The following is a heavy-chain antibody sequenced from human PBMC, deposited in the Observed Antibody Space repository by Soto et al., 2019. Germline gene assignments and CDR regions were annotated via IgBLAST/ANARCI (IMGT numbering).Heavy chain of an antibody. CDR2: MNPDSGNT. CDR1: GYTFTNYD. D-gene: IGHD3-16*01. Sequence: QVQLVQSGAEVKKPGASVKVSCKASGYTFTNYDIHWVRQATGQGLEWMGWMNPDSGNTGQSKQFQGRVTMTRDTSISTASMEMSSLRSEDTAVYYCARGRFRRTWFDPWGQGTVVTVSS. J-gene: IGHJ5*02. CDR3: ARGRFRRTWFDP. V-gene: IGHV1-8*01.